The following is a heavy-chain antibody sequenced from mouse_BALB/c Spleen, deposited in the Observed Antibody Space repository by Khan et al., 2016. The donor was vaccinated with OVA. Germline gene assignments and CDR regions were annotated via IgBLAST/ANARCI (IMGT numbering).Heavy chain of an antibody. CDR2: IDPFSGGS. J-gene: IGHJ3*01. Sequence: VQLKQSGPELMKPGASVKISCKASGYSFTSYYIHWVMQRHGESLEWIGYIDPFSGGSTYNQKFKVKATLSVEKSSSTAYIHLSNLTSEDSAVYYFTRHRYVALFTFWGQGTLVTVSA. D-gene: IGHD2-12*01. V-gene: IGHV1-31*01. CDR1: GYSFTSYY. CDR3: TRHRYVALFTF.